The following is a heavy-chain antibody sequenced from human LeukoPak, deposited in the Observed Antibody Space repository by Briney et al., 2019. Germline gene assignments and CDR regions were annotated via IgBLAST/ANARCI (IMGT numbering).Heavy chain of an antibody. J-gene: IGHJ6*02. CDR3: AKDQMAGYYGSGSYYYYYGMDV. Sequence: GGSLRLSCAASGFTFSSYGMHWVRQAPGKGLEWVAVISYDGSNKYYADSVKGRFTISRDNSKNTLYLQMNSLRAEDTAVYYCAKDQMAGYYGSGSYYYYYGMDVWGQGTTVTVSS. D-gene: IGHD3-10*01. CDR2: ISYDGSNK. CDR1: GFTFSSYG. V-gene: IGHV3-30*18.